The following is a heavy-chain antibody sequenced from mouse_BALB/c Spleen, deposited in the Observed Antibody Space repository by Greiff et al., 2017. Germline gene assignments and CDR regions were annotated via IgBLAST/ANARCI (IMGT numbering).Heavy chain of an antibody. CDR1: GYTFTSYW. CDR2: IYPGSGST. Sequence: LQQPGSELVRPVASVKLSCKASGYTFTSYWMHWVKQRHGQGLEWIGNIYPGSGSTNYDEKFKSKGTLTVDTSSSTAYMHLSSLTSEDSAVYYCTRSGNYKGFAYWGQGTLVTVSA. D-gene: IGHD2-1*01. V-gene: IGHV1S22*01. CDR3: TRSGNYKGFAY. J-gene: IGHJ3*01.